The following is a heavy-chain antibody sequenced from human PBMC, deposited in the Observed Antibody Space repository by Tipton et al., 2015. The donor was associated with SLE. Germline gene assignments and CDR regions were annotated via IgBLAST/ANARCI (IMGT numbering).Heavy chain of an antibody. Sequence: SGFNVGTSYMTWVRQAPGKGLEWVSIVFSNGNTYYADSVKGRFTISRDNSKNTLYLQMNSLTAEDTAVYHCARFLTYYGTGNAFDIWGQGTMVTVSS. CDR1: GFNVGTSY. J-gene: IGHJ3*02. CDR3: ARFLTYYGTGNAFDI. CDR2: VFSNGNT. V-gene: IGHV3-66*01. D-gene: IGHD3-10*01.